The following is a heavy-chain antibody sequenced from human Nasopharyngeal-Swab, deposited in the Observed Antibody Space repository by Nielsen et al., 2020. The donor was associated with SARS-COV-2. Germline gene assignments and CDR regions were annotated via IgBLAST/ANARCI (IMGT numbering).Heavy chain of an antibody. CDR2: TSYDGNNK. J-gene: IGHJ3*02. V-gene: IGHV3-30*18. CDR3: AKEEGGYDFWSGYSKPLNSFDI. Sequence: WIRQPPGKGLEWVAVTSYDGNNKFYADSLKGRFTVSRDNSENTLYLQMNSLGPEDTAVYYCAKEEGGYDFWSGYSKPLNSFDIWGQGTMVTVSS. D-gene: IGHD3-3*01.